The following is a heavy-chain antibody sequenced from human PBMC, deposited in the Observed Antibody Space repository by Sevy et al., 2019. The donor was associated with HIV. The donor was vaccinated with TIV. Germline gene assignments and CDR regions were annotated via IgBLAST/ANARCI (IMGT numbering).Heavy chain of an antibody. J-gene: IGHJ6*02. V-gene: IGHV1-18*01. Sequence: ASVKVSCKASGYTFTSYGISWVRQAPGQGLEWMGWISAYNGNTNYAQKLQGRVTMTTDTSTSTAYMELRSLRSDDTAMYYCAIPYYDFWSGFPRRGMDVWGQGTTVTVSS. CDR3: AIPYYDFWSGFPRRGMDV. D-gene: IGHD3-3*01. CDR1: GYTFTSYG. CDR2: ISAYNGNT.